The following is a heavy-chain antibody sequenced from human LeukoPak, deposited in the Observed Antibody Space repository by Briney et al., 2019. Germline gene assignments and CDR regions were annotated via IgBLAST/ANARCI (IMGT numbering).Heavy chain of an antibody. Sequence: SETLSLTCAVYGGSFSGYYWSWIRQPPGKGLEWIGEINHSGSTNYNPSLKSRVTISVDTSKNQFSLKLSSVTAADTAVYYCARMYYYDSSGTFDIWGQGTMVTVSS. J-gene: IGHJ3*02. CDR2: INHSGST. CDR1: GGSFSGYY. D-gene: IGHD3-22*01. V-gene: IGHV4-34*01. CDR3: ARMYYYDSSGTFDI.